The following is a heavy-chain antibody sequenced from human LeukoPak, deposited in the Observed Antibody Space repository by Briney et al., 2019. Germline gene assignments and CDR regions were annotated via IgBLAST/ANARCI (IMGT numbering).Heavy chain of an antibody. Sequence: GGSLRLSCAASGFTFSSYGMYWVCQAPGKGLEWVAVILYDGSNQYYADSVKGRFTISRDNSKNTVDLQMNSLRGEDTAVYYCAKVRSPLYYYYAMDVWGQGTTVPVPS. J-gene: IGHJ6*02. V-gene: IGHV3-30*18. CDR1: GFTFSSYG. CDR3: AKVRSPLYYYYAMDV. CDR2: ILYDGSNQ.